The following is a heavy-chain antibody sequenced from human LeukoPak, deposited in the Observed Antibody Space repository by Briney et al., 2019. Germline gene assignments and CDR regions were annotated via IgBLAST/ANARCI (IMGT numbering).Heavy chain of an antibody. D-gene: IGHD2-2*02. Sequence: SETLSLTCAVYGGSFSGYYWSWIRQPPGKGLEWIGEINHSGSTNYNPSLKSRVTISVDTSKNQFSLKLSSVTAADTAVYYCARIHCSSTSCYTIGGRMDYWGQGILVTVSS. CDR1: GGSFSGYY. CDR3: ARIHCSSTSCYTIGGRMDY. CDR2: INHSGST. V-gene: IGHV4-34*01. J-gene: IGHJ4*02.